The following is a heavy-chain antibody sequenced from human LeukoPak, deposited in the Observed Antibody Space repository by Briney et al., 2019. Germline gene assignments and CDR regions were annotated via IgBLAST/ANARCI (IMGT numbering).Heavy chain of an antibody. D-gene: IGHD5-18*01. V-gene: IGHV3-23*01. CDR1: GFTFSTYA. Sequence: GGSLRLSCAGSGFTFSTYAMSWVRQAPGKGLEWVSSVANSGGSTHYAASVKGRFTISRDNSKNTLYLQMNSLRAEDTAVYYCATKRGYSYGSPHWGQGTLVTVSS. J-gene: IGHJ4*02. CDR2: VANSGGST. CDR3: ATKRGYSYGSPH.